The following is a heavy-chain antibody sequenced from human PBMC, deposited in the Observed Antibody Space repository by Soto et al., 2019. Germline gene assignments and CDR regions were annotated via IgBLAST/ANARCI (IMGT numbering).Heavy chain of an antibody. V-gene: IGHV1-8*01. Sequence: ASVKVSCKASGYTFTSYDINWVRQATGQGLEWMGWMNPNSGNTGYAQKFQGRVTMTRNTSISTAYMELSSLISEDTAVYYCARVLWDIVVVVAATPFDPWGQGTLVTVSS. D-gene: IGHD2-15*01. CDR2: MNPNSGNT. CDR3: ARVLWDIVVVVAATPFDP. CDR1: GYTFTSYD. J-gene: IGHJ5*02.